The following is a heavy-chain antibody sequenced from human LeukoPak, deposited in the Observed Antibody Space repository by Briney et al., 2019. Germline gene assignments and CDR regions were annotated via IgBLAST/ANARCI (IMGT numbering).Heavy chain of an antibody. J-gene: IGHJ4*02. CDR3: ARGLKYYYASGSYSADY. D-gene: IGHD3-10*01. CDR1: GGTSSNYP. V-gene: IGHV1-69*06. Sequence: ASVKLSCKASGGTSSNYPFNWVRQAPGQGFEWMGSIIPSFGAPAYAQKFEDRITLTADKSTGTVYMELSSLRSDDTAFYYCARGLKYYYASGSYSADYWGQGSLVSVSS. CDR2: IIPSFGAP.